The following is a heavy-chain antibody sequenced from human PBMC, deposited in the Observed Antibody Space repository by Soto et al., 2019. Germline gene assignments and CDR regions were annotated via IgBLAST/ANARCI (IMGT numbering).Heavy chain of an antibody. J-gene: IGHJ6*02. CDR2: IIPIFGTA. CDR1: GGTFSSYA. Sequence: SVKVSCKASGGTFSSYAISWVRQAPGQGLEWMGGIIPIFGTANYARKFQGRVTITADESTSTAYMELSSLRSEDTAVYYCARDHCSGGSCYSGALYYGMDVWGQGTTVTVSS. D-gene: IGHD2-15*01. CDR3: ARDHCSGGSCYSGALYYGMDV. V-gene: IGHV1-69*13.